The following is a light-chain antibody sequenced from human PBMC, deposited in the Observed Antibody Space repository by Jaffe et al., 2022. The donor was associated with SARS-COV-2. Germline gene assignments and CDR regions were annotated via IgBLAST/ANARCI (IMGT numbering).Light chain of an antibody. CDR3: QQYHSSPT. Sequence: ENVLTQSPGTLSLSPGERGTLSCRASQSVSSSYLAWYQQKPGQAPRLLIYGASSRATGIPDRFSGSGSGTDFTLTISRLEPEDFAVYYCQQYHSSPTFGQGTKLEIK. CDR2: GAS. J-gene: IGKJ2*01. CDR1: QSVSSSY. V-gene: IGKV3-20*01.